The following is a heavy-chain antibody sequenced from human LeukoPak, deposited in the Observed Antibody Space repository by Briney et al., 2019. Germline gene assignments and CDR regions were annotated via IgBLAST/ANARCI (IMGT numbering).Heavy chain of an antibody. CDR3: ARGRDFWSGSLQGYYYYYMDV. CDR1: GYTFTSYG. D-gene: IGHD3-3*01. Sequence: ASVKVSCKASGYTFTSYGISWVRQAPGQGLEWMGWISAYNGNTNYAQKLQGRVTMTTDTSTSTAYMELRSLRSDDTAVYYCARGRDFWSGSLQGYYYYYMDVWGKGTTVTVSS. V-gene: IGHV1-18*01. CDR2: ISAYNGNT. J-gene: IGHJ6*03.